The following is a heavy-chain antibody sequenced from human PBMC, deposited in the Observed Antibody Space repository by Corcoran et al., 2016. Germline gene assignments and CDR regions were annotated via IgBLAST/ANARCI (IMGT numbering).Heavy chain of an antibody. CDR1: GGTFSSYA. CDR2: IIPIFGTA. D-gene: IGHD2-2*01. J-gene: IGHJ6*01. V-gene: IGHV1-69*01. Sequence: QVQLVQSGAEVKKPGSSVKVSCKASGGTFSSYAISWVRQAPGQGLEWMGGIIPIFGTANYAQKFKGRVTITADESTSTAYMELSSLRSEDTAVYYWARVKVVQASLYYDYGMDVWGQGTTVTVSS. CDR3: ARVKVVQASLYYDYGMDV.